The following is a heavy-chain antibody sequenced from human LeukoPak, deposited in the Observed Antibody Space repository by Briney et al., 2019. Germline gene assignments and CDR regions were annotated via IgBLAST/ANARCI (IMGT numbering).Heavy chain of an antibody. CDR2: SYYSGST. CDR3: ARDQYSYGYDAFDI. D-gene: IGHD5-18*01. Sequence: SETLSLTCTVSGGSITNYYWSWIRQHPGKGLEWIGYSYYSGSTYYNPPLRSRVTISIDTSKNQFSLRLSSVTAADTAVYYCARDQYSYGYDAFDIWGQGTVVTVSS. J-gene: IGHJ3*02. CDR1: GGSITNYY. V-gene: IGHV4-59*06.